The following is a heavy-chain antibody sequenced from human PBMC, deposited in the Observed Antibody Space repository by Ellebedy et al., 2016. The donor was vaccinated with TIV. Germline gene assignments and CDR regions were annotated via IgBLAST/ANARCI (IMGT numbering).Heavy chain of an antibody. CDR2: IIPIFGTA. D-gene: IGHD3-22*01. Sequence: SVKVSXKASGGTFSSYAISWVRQAPGQGLEWMGGIIPIFGTANYAQKFQGRVTITADESTSTAYMELRSLRSDDTAVYYCARVGYYDSSGPNDAFDIWGQGTMVTVSS. J-gene: IGHJ3*02. CDR3: ARVGYYDSSGPNDAFDI. CDR1: GGTFSSYA. V-gene: IGHV1-69*13.